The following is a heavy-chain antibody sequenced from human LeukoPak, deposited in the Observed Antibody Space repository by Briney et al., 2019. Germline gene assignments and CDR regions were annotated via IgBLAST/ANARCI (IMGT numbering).Heavy chain of an antibody. D-gene: IGHD4-17*01. CDR1: GFTFDDYG. Sequence: GGSLRLSCAASGFTFDDYGMSWVRQAPGKGLEWASGINWNGGSAGYADSVKGRFTISRDNAKNSLYLQMNSLRAEDTALYYCARDLATVTRRGEYYFDYWGQGTLVTVSS. V-gene: IGHV3-20*04. CDR3: ARDLATVTRRGEYYFDY. CDR2: INWNGGSA. J-gene: IGHJ4*02.